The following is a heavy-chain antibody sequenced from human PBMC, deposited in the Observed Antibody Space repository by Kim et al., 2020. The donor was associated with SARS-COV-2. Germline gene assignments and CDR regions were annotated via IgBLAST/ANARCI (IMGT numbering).Heavy chain of an antibody. CDR1: GSRFSDSE. J-gene: IGHJ6*02. CDR3: RSPTTVAPHWDSLYYGEDV. V-gene: IGHV3-73*01. D-gene: IGHD1-7*01. CDR2: IGSKTDNHAT. Sequence: GVSLRLSCAAAGSRFSDSEIHWVRQAPGKGLEWVGLIGSKTDNHATSYAASVKGRFILSRDDAKKTVYLQMNSLEVEDTAVYYCRSPTTVAPHWDSLYYGEDVWGQGTTVTVAS.